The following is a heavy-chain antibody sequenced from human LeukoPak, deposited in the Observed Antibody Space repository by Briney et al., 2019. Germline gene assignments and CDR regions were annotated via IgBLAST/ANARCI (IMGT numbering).Heavy chain of an antibody. V-gene: IGHV4-30-2*01. J-gene: IGHJ3*02. Sequence: SETLSLTCTVSGGSVSSGDYNWSWIRQPPGKGLEWIGYIYHSGSTYYTPSLESRVTISVDRSKDQFSLRLSSVTAADTAVYYCAREDYDFWSGSSRGAFDIWGQGTMVTVSS. CDR2: IYHSGST. CDR1: GGSVSSGDYN. D-gene: IGHD3-3*01. CDR3: AREDYDFWSGSSRGAFDI.